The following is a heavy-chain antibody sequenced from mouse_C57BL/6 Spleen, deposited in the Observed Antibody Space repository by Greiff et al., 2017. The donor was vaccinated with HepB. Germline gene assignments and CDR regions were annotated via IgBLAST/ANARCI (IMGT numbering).Heavy chain of an antibody. D-gene: IGHD3-2*01. J-gene: IGHJ4*01. Sequence: QVQLKESGPELVKPGASVKISCKASGYAFSSSWMNWVKQRPGKGLEWIGRIYPGDGDTNYNGKFKSKATLTADKSSSTAYMQLSSLTSEDSAVYFCARNRQLGYAMDYWGQGTSVTVSS. CDR1: GYAFSSSW. CDR2: IYPGDGDT. V-gene: IGHV1-82*01. CDR3: ARNRQLGYAMDY.